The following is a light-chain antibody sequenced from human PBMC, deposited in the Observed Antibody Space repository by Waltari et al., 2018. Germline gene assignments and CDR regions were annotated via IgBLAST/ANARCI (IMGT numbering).Light chain of an antibody. J-gene: IGLJ3*02. CDR1: SSNIGAGFD. CDR2: GDR. CDR3: QSYDSSLTGSV. Sequence: QSVLTQPPSVSGAPGQRVTISCTGSSSNIGAGFDVHWYQHLSGTAPKVLIYGDRNRPSGVPDRFSCSKSGASASLAITGLQAEDETDYYCQSYDSSLTGSVFGGWTKLTVL. V-gene: IGLV1-40*01.